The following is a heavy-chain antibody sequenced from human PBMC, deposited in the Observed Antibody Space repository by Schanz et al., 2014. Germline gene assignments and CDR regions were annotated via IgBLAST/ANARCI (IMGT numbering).Heavy chain of an antibody. CDR3: AKTPREYCNYDNCPNWFDS. CDR2: INSVGSNT. CDR1: GFTFSSHW. Sequence: EVQLVQSGGGLVQPGGSLRLSCAASGFTFSSHWMHWVRHDPGKGLVWVARINSVGSNTDYADSVTGRFTISRDNAKNTLYLQMNSLRAEDTAVYYCAKTPREYCNYDNCPNWFDSWGQGTLVTASS. J-gene: IGHJ5*01. D-gene: IGHD2-15*01. V-gene: IGHV3-74*01.